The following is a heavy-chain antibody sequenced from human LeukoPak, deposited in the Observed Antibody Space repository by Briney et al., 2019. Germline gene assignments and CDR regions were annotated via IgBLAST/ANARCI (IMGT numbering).Heavy chain of an antibody. CDR2: INPNSGGT. CDR3: ARDQGFLGGWFDP. Sequence: ASVKVSCKASGYTFTGYYMHWVRQAPGQGLEWMGWINPNSGGTSYAQKFQGRVTMTRDTSISTAYMELSSVTAADTAVYYCARDQGFLGGWFDPWGQGTLVTVSS. V-gene: IGHV1-2*02. D-gene: IGHD3-16*01. J-gene: IGHJ5*02. CDR1: GYTFTGYY.